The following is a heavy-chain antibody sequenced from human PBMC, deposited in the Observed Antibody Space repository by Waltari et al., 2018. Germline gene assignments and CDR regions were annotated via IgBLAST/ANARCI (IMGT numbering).Heavy chain of an antibody. CDR3: ATYIGASVGTTSFDV. D-gene: IGHD1-1*01. J-gene: IGHJ3*01. CDR2: ISYSGTT. CDR1: GGSITSARHY. V-gene: IGHV4-39*01. Sequence: QLQLQESGPGLVKPSETVSLTCSVPGGSITSARHYWGWIRQPPGQGLEWIGTISYSGTTYNSPSLQSRVTISRDTSKNQLSLKLDSVTASDTAVYYCATYIGASVGTTSFDVWGQGTMVTVSS.